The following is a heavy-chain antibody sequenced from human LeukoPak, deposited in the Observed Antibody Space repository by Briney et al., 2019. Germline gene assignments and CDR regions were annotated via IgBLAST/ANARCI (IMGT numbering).Heavy chain of an antibody. Sequence: ASVKVSCKASGYTFTSYGISWVRQAPGQGLEWMRWISAYNGNTNYAQKLQGRVTMTTDTSTSTAYIELRSLRSDDTAVYYCARSPPEYQLLHFDYWGQGTLVTVSS. CDR3: ARSPPEYQLLHFDY. J-gene: IGHJ4*02. D-gene: IGHD2-2*01. CDR1: GYTFTSYG. CDR2: ISAYNGNT. V-gene: IGHV1-18*01.